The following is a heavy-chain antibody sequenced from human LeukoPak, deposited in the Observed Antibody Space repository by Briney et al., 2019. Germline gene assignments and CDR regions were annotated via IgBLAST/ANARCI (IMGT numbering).Heavy chain of an antibody. D-gene: IGHD6-19*01. J-gene: IGHJ5*02. Sequence: PSETLSLTCTVSGGSISSGGYYWSWIRQHPGKGLEWIGYIYYSGSTYYNPSLKSRVTISVDTSKNQFSLKLSSVTAADTAVYYCARFPRVAGTVDWFDPWGQGTLVTVSS. CDR1: GGSISSGGYY. CDR2: IYYSGST. CDR3: ARFPRVAGTVDWFDP. V-gene: IGHV4-31*03.